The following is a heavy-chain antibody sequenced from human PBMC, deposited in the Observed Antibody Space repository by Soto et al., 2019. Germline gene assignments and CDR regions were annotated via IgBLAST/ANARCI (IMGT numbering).Heavy chain of an antibody. CDR3: AVYTAGIGGDGS. D-gene: IGHD2-21*02. V-gene: IGHV4-61*03. CDR2: IRPAVSS. Sequence: QVQLQESGPGLVKPSETLSLTCTVSGASVSSGNFHWSWIRQPPGKGLEWIGQIRPAVSSNYDSSLKCRVTISLDPSKNLFSLILDSLTAADTAMYYCAVYTAGIGGDGSWCQGTMVTVSS. J-gene: IGHJ5*02. CDR1: GASVSSGNFH.